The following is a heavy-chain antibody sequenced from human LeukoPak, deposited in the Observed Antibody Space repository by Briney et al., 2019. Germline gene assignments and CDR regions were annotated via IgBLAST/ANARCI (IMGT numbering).Heavy chain of an antibody. V-gene: IGHV1-8*03. CDR1: GYTFINYG. CDR2: MNPNSGNT. CDR3: ARGPESDY. J-gene: IGHJ4*02. Sequence: ASVKVSCKASGYTFINYGITWVRQAPGQGLEWMGWMNPNSGNTVYAQKFQGRVTITRNTSISTAYMELSSLRSEDTAVYYCARGPESDYWGQGTLVTVSS.